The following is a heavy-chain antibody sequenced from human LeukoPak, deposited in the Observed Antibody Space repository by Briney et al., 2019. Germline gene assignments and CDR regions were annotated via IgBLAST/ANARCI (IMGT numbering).Heavy chain of an antibody. CDR1: GFTFDDYA. CDR2: ISWNSGSI. J-gene: IGHJ3*02. Sequence: GGSLRLSCAASGFTFDDYAMHWVRQAPGKGLEWVSGISWNSGSIGYADSVKGRFTISRDNAKNSLYLQMNSLRAEDMALYYCAEALGGILQRDAFDIWGQGTMVTVSS. CDR3: AEALGGILQRDAFDI. D-gene: IGHD3-16*01. V-gene: IGHV3-9*03.